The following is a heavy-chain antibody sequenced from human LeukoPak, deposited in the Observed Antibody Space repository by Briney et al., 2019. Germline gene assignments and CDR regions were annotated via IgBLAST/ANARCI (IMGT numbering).Heavy chain of an antibody. CDR1: GFSFSVYW. V-gene: IGHV3-74*01. Sequence: GGSLRLSCAASGFSFSVYWMHWVRQAPGKGPVWVSRINTDGSITDYADFVKGRFTISRDNAKNTLYLQMNSLRAEDTAVYYRARDGGEGIAAAGTEFHYYYYMDVWGKGTTVTVSS. CDR2: INTDGSIT. CDR3: ARDGGEGIAAAGTEFHYYYYMDV. D-gene: IGHD6-13*01. J-gene: IGHJ6*03.